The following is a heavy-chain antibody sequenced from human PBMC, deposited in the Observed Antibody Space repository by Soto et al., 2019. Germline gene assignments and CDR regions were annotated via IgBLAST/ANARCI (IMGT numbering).Heavy chain of an antibody. V-gene: IGHV4-31*03. Sequence: QVQLQESGPGLVKPSQTLSLTCTVSGGSISSGGYYWSWIRQHPGKGLEWIGYIYYSGSTYYNPSLKSRVTISVDTSKNQFSLKLSSVTAADTAVYYCARDLRDTIFGAYYYYGMDVWGQGTTVTVSS. CDR1: GGSISSGGYY. D-gene: IGHD3-3*01. J-gene: IGHJ6*02. CDR3: ARDLRDTIFGAYYYYGMDV. CDR2: IYYSGST.